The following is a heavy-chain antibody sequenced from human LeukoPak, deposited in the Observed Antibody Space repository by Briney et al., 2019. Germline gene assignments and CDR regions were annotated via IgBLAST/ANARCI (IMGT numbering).Heavy chain of an antibody. Sequence: PGGSLRLSCAASGFTFSDHYMDWVRQAPGKGLEWVSSISSSSSYIYYADSVKGRFAISRDNAKNSLYLQMNSLRAEDTAVYYCARDHGDRRWPAAISWFDPWGQGTLVTVSS. J-gene: IGHJ5*02. D-gene: IGHD2-2*01. V-gene: IGHV3-21*01. CDR3: ARDHGDRRWPAAISWFDP. CDR2: ISSSSSYI. CDR1: GFTFSDHY.